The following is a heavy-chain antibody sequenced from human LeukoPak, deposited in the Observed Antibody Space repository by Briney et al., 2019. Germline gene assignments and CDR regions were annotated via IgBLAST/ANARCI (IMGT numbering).Heavy chain of an antibody. D-gene: IGHD3-10*01. Sequence: ASVTVSFKASGYTFTSYGISWVRQAPGQGREWMGWISAYNGNTNYEQKLQGRVTMTTDTSTSTAYMELRSLRSDDTAVYYCARTILWFGEFLDYWGQGTLVTVSS. J-gene: IGHJ4*02. CDR3: ARTILWFGEFLDY. CDR2: ISAYNGNT. CDR1: GYTFTSYG. V-gene: IGHV1-18*01.